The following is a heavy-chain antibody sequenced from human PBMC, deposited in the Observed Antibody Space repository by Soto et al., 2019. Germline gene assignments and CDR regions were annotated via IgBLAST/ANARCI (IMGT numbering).Heavy chain of an antibody. J-gene: IGHJ4*02. CDR3: TTSXYSSGLYAEVSFDY. CDR1: GFTFSNAW. Sequence: PGGSLRLSCAASGFTFSNAWMNWVRQAPGKGLEWVGRIKSKTDGGTTDYAAPVKGRFTISRDDSKNTLYLQMNSLKTEDTAVYYCTTSXYSSGLYAEVSFDYWGQGTLVTVSS. CDR2: IKSKTDGGTT. D-gene: IGHD3-22*01. V-gene: IGHV3-15*07.